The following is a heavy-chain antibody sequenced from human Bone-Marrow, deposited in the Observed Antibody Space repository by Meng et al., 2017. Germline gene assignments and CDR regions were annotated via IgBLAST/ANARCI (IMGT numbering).Heavy chain of an antibody. J-gene: IGHJ5*02. Sequence: QVQLQESGPGLVQPSQTLSLTSTVSGGSISSGGNYWSWIRQHSGKGLEWIGYIYYSGNTYYNPSLKSLVNISVDTSKNQFSLKVSSVTAADTAVYYCARGSTNWFDPWGQGILVTVSS. CDR2: IYYSGNT. V-gene: IGHV4-31*01. CDR3: ARGSTNWFDP. CDR1: GGSISSGGNY.